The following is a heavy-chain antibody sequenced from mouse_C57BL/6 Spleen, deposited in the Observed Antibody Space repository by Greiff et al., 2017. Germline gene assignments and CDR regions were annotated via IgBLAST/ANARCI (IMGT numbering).Heavy chain of an antibody. D-gene: IGHD5-1-1*01. CDR1: GYTFTDYY. CDR3: ARKYPHYYAMDY. CDR2: INPNNGGT. Sequence: VQLQQSGPELVKPGASVKISCKASGYTFTDYYMNWVKQSHGKSLEWIGDINPNNGGTSYNQTFKGKATLTVDKSSSTAYMELRSLTSEDSAVYYCARKYPHYYAMDYWGQGTSVTVSS. J-gene: IGHJ4*01. V-gene: IGHV1-26*01.